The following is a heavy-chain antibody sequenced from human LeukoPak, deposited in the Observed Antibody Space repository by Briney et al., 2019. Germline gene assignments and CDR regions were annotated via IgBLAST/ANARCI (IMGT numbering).Heavy chain of an antibody. J-gene: IGHJ4*02. V-gene: IGHV3-30*02. Sequence: GGSLRLSCAASGFTFSNYAMHWVRQAPGKGLEWVTFIRYDGSNKYYADSVKGRFTVSRDNSKNTLYLQMNSLRAEDTAVYYCAKVPHSWGLFDSWGQGTLVTVSS. CDR1: GFTFSNYA. CDR3: AKVPHSWGLFDS. D-gene: IGHD3-16*01. CDR2: IRYDGSNK.